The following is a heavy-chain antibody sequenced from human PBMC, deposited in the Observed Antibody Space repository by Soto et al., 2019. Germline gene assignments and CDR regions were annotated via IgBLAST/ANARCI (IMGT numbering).Heavy chain of an antibody. D-gene: IGHD3-9*01. V-gene: IGHV4-30-2*05. CDR2: FYHGET. CDR1: GGSVSSSGYS. Sequence: SETLSLTCAVSGGSVSSSGYSWGWIRQPPGKGLEWIGYFYHGETYYNPSLRSRVTISVDTSKNQFSLKLSSVTASDTAVYYCARGPLRYFDWLSQGTLVTVSS. CDR3: ARGPLRYFDW. J-gene: IGHJ4*02.